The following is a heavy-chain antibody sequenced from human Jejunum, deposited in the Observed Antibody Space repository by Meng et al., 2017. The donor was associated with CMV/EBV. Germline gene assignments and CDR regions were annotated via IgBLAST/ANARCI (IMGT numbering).Heavy chain of an antibody. V-gene: IGHV1-18*01. CDR1: FYTITNYC. D-gene: IGHD1-26*01. CDR2: INAYNGDT. Sequence: VQSGEMVMKPGSSVNVSWMASFYTITNYCTTWVRQAPGQGLGWMGWINAYNGDTNYAQTLQGRLTMTTDPSTSTAYMELRSLRSDDTAVYYCARVEVGITSGDYWGQGTLVTVSS. CDR3: ARVEVGITSGDY. J-gene: IGHJ4*02.